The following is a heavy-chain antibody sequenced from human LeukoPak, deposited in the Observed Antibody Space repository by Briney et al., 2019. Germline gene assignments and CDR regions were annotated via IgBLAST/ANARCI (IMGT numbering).Heavy chain of an antibody. V-gene: IGHV3-66*01. J-gene: IGHJ4*02. D-gene: IGHD2-15*01. CDR1: GFTVSSNY. Sequence: GGSLRLSCAASGFTVSSNYMSWVRQAPGKGLEWVSVIYSGGSTYYADSVKGRFTISRDNSKNTLYLQMNSLRAEDTAVYYCARDRSCSGGSCYPNFDYWGQGTLVTVSS. CDR3: ARDRSCSGGSCYPNFDY. CDR2: IYSGGST.